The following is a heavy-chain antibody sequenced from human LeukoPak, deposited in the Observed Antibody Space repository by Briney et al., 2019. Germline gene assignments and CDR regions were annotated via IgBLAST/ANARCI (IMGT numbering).Heavy chain of an antibody. V-gene: IGHV3-21*01. CDR1: GFTFSSYS. J-gene: IGHJ4*02. CDR3: ARPHLGPGNYFDC. CDR2: ISISSSYI. D-gene: IGHD3-10*01. Sequence: KPGGSLRLSCAASGFTFSSYSMNWVRQAPGKGLEWVSSISISSSYIYYADSVKGRFTISRDNAKNSLYLQVKSLRAEDTAVYYCARPHLGPGNYFDCWGQGTLVTVSS.